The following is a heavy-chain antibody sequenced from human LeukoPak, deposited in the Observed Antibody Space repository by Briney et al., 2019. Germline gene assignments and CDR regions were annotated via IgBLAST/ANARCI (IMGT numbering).Heavy chain of an antibody. CDR2: IYYSGSA. Sequence: KSSETLSLTCTVSGDSIHSFYWSWVRQPPGEGLEWIGYIYYSGSAKYNPSLKSRVTMSADTSKNQFSLKLSSVTAADTAVYYCARSYGSGNYFEYWGQGTLVTVSS. J-gene: IGHJ4*02. V-gene: IGHV4-59*01. D-gene: IGHD3-10*01. CDR1: GDSIHSFY. CDR3: ARSYGSGNYFEY.